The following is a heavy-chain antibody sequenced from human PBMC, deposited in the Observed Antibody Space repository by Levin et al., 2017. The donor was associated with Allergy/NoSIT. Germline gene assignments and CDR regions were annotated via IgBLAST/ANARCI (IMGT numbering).Heavy chain of an antibody. J-gene: IGHJ5*02. CDR2: ISYDENNI. V-gene: IGHV3-30*04. CDR1: GFAFSSFA. CDR3: ARDPDPIVVVSAITFGWFDP. D-gene: IGHD2-21*01. Sequence: GGSLRLSCAASGFAFSSFAMHWVRQAPGKGLEWVALISYDENNIYYADSVEGRFTISRDNSENTLYLQMNSLRTEDTAVYYCARDPDPIVVVSAITFGWFDPWGQGTLVTVSS.